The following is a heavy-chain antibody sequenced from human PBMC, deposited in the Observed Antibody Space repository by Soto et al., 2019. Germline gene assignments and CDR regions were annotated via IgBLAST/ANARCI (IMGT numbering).Heavy chain of an antibody. Sequence: SETLSLTCAVSGGSISSGGYSWSWIRQPPGKGLEWIGYIYHSGSTYYNPSLKSRVTISVDRSKNQFSLKLGSVTAADTAVYYCASRATVTTEDYWGQGTLVTVSS. CDR3: ASRATVTTEDY. J-gene: IGHJ4*02. CDR1: GGSISSGGYS. D-gene: IGHD4-17*01. CDR2: IYHSGST. V-gene: IGHV4-30-2*01.